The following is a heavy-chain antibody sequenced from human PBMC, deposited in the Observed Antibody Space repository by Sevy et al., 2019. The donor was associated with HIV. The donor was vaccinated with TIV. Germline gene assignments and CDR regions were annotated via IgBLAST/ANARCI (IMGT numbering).Heavy chain of an antibody. D-gene: IGHD3-22*01. CDR2: ITSSGSTI. CDR3: ARAQDYYDSSGAYYFDY. V-gene: IGHV3-48*03. J-gene: IGHJ4*02. CDR1: GFTFSIYE. Sequence: GGSLRLSCAAPGFTFSIYEMNWVRQAPGKGLEWVSYITSSGSTIYYADSVKGRFTISRDNAKNSLYLQMNSLRAEDTAIYYCARAQDYYDSSGAYYFDYWGQGALVTVSS.